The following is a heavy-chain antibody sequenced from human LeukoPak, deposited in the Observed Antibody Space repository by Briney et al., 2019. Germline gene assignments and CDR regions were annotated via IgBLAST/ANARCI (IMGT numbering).Heavy chain of an antibody. D-gene: IGHD3-10*01. CDR2: IYHSGST. V-gene: IGHV4-38-2*02. Sequence: SETLSLTCTVSGYSITRVYYWGWIRQPPGKGLEWIGSIYHSGSTYYNPSLKSRVVISVDTSKNQFSLKLNSVIAADTAVYYCARSGPYYYHYMDVWGKGTTVTVSS. J-gene: IGHJ6*03. CDR1: GYSITRVYY. CDR3: ARSGPYYYHYMDV.